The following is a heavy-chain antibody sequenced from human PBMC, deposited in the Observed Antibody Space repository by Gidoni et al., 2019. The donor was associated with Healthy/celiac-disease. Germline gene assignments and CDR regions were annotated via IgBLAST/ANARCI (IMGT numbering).Heavy chain of an antibody. CDR3: ARAFDDSSSSVLKLLWYFDL. CDR2: ISSSSSYI. CDR1: GVTFSSSS. V-gene: IGHV3-21*01. J-gene: IGHJ2*01. Sequence: EVQLVEYGGGLFKPGGSMRLSCAASGVTFSSSSMHWVRQAPGKGLEWVSSISSSSSYIYYADSVKGRFTISRYNAKNSLYLQMNSLRAEDTAVYYCARAFDDSSSSVLKLLWYFDLCGRGTLVTVSS. D-gene: IGHD6-6*01.